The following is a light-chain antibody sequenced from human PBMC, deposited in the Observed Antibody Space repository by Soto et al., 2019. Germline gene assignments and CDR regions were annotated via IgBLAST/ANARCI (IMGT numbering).Light chain of an antibody. CDR1: SSDVGSYNH. V-gene: IGLV2-23*02. CDR2: EVN. Sequence: QSALTQPASVSGSPGQSITISCNGISSDVGSYNHVSWYQQHPGKAPKLMIYEVNERPSGVSNRFSGSKSGNTASLTISGLQAEDEADYYCCSDARPTFYAFATGTKVTVL. J-gene: IGLJ1*01. CDR3: CSDARPTFYA.